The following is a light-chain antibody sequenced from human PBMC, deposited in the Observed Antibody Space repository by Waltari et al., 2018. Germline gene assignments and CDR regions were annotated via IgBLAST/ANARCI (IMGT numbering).Light chain of an antibody. CDR3: QQFINYPLT. CDR1: QDIASA. V-gene: IGKV1D-13*01. Sequence: AIQLTQSPSSLSAPVAHRITIPCRASQDIASALAWYVQKPGKAPQLLIYDASTLESGVPSRFSGSGSGTDFTLSISGLQPEDFATYYCQQFINYPLTFGPGTTVDIK. J-gene: IGKJ3*01. CDR2: DAS.